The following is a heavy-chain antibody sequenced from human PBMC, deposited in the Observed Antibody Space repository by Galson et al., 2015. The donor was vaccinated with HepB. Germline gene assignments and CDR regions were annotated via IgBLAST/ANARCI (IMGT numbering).Heavy chain of an antibody. Sequence: SLRLSCAASGFAFSSFWMTWVRQAPGKGLEWVANIRQDGSEKYFVDSVKGRFTISRDNAKNSLYLQMNSLRAEDTAVYYCAKQYYYDSSGYYFGGQGTPVTVSS. CDR2: IRQDGSEK. D-gene: IGHD3-22*01. J-gene: IGHJ4*02. V-gene: IGHV3-7*03. CDR1: GFAFSSFW. CDR3: AKQYYYDSSGYYF.